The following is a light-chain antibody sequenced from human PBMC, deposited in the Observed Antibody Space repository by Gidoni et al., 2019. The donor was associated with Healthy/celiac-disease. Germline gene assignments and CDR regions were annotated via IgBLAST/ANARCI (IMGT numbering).Light chain of an antibody. J-gene: IGKJ3*01. CDR1: QSISSY. CDR2: AAS. CDR3: QQSYSTPRT. Sequence: DIQMTQSPSSLSASVGDRVTSTCRASQSISSYLNWYQQKPGKAPNLLIYAASSLQSGVPSMFSGSGSGTDFTLTISSLQPEDFATYYCQQSYSTPRTFGPGPKVDIK. V-gene: IGKV1-39*01.